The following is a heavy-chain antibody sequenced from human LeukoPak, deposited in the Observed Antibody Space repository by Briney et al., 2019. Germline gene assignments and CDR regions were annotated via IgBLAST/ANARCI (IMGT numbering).Heavy chain of an antibody. V-gene: IGHV3-23*01. CDR1: GFTFSSYP. J-gene: IGHJ4*02. Sequence: GGSLRLSCAASGFTFSSYPMSWVRQAPGKGLEWVSVMSGSGGPTYYADSLKGRLTISRDNSKNTVYLEMNSLRVDDTAVYYCAKLQAGYFDSSGYHFDYWGQGTLVTVSS. D-gene: IGHD3-22*01. CDR2: MSGSGGPT. CDR3: AKLQAGYFDSSGYHFDY.